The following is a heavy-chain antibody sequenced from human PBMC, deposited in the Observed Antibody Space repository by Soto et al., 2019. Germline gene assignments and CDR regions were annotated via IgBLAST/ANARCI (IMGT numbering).Heavy chain of an antibody. D-gene: IGHD5-12*01. Sequence: SETLSLTCTVSGGSISSGGYYWSWIRQHPGKGLEWIGYIYYSGSTYYNPSLKSRVTISVDTSKNQFSLKLSSVTAADTAVYYCARAVVATALFDYWGQGTLVTVPS. CDR2: IYYSGST. CDR3: ARAVVATALFDY. J-gene: IGHJ4*02. CDR1: GGSISSGGYY. V-gene: IGHV4-31*03.